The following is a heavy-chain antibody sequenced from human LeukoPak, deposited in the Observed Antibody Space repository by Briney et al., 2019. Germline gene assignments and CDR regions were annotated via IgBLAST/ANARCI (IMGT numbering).Heavy chain of an antibody. CDR2: IYYSGST. D-gene: IGHD3-3*01. V-gene: IGHV4-61*10. CDR3: ARVFWSGYYPYFDY. J-gene: IGHJ4*02. Sequence: SETLSLTCTVSGGSISSGSYYWSWIRQPAGKGLEWIGYIYYSGSTNYNPSLKSRVTISVDTSKNQFSLKLSSVTAADTAVYYCARVFWSGYYPYFDYWGQGTLVTVSS. CDR1: GGSISSGSYY.